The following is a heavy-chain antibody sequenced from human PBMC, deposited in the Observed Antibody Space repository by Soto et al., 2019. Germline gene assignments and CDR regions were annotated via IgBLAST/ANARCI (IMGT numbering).Heavy chain of an antibody. J-gene: IGHJ6*02. D-gene: IGHD6-19*01. Sequence: PGGSLRLSCAASGFTFSSYGMHWVRQAPGKGLEWVAVISYDGSNKYYADSVKGRFTISRDNSKNTLYLQMNSLRAEDTAVYYCAKDRYYSSGWYYYYYYGMDVWGQGTTVTVS. CDR3: AKDRYYSSGWYYYYYYGMDV. V-gene: IGHV3-30*18. CDR2: ISYDGSNK. CDR1: GFTFSSYG.